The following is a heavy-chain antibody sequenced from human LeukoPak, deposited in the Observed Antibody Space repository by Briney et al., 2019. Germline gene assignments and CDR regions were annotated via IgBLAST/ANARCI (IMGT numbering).Heavy chain of an antibody. Sequence: QPGGSLRLSCAASGFTFSSYAMSWVRQAPGKGLEWVSAISGSGGSTYYADSVKGRFTISRDNSKNTLYLQMNSLRAEDTAVYYCAKARLLWFGELLRGDAFDIWGQGTMVTVSS. D-gene: IGHD3-10*01. CDR1: GFTFSSYA. V-gene: IGHV3-23*01. CDR3: AKARLLWFGELLRGDAFDI. J-gene: IGHJ3*02. CDR2: ISGSGGST.